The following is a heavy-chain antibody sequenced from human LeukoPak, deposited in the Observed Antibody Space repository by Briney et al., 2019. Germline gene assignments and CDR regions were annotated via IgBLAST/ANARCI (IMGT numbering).Heavy chain of an antibody. D-gene: IGHD3-22*01. CDR3: ATTVIYDDSGEYFQH. CDR1: GYTFTSYG. CDR2: ISAYNGNT. J-gene: IGHJ1*01. V-gene: IGHV1-18*01. Sequence: ASVKVSCKASGYTFTSYGISWVRQAPGQGLEWMGWISAYNGNTNYAQKLQGRVTMTTDTSTSTAYMELRSLRSDDTAVYYCATTVIYDDSGEYFQHWGQGTLVTVSS.